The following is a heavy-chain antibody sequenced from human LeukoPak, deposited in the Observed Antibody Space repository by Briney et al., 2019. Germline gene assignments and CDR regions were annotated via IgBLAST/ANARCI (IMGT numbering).Heavy chain of an antibody. Sequence: GGSLRLSCAASGFTFSSYSMNWVRQAPGKGLEWVSSISSSSSYIYYADSVKGRFTISRDNAKNSLYLQMNSLRAEDTAVYYCARDRDVIVADYWGQGTLVTVSS. J-gene: IGHJ4*02. CDR1: GFTFSSYS. D-gene: IGHD3-22*01. V-gene: IGHV3-21*01. CDR2: ISSSSSYI. CDR3: ARDRDVIVADY.